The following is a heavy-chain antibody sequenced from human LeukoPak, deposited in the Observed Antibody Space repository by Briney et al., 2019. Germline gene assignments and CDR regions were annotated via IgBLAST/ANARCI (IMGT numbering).Heavy chain of an antibody. CDR1: GFSFSNYA. CDR3: VQKGPRGPAFDV. Sequence: GGSLRLSCAASGFSFSNYAKTWVRQAPGKGLEWVSSISGSGESIYYADSAKGRFTISRDNSKNTLYLQMNSLRAEDSALYYLVQKGPRGPAFDVGGQGTRVTVPS. J-gene: IGHJ3*01. D-gene: IGHD1-1*01. V-gene: IGHV3-23*01. CDR2: ISGSGESI.